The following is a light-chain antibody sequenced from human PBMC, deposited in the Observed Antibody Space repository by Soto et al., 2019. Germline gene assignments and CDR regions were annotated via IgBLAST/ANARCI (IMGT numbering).Light chain of an antibody. V-gene: IGLV2-14*01. J-gene: IGLJ3*02. CDR2: EVS. CDR3: TSYSRYSVLV. Sequence: QSALTQPASVSGSPGHSITRSGTGTSSDIGGYKYVSWYQQYPGKAPKLMIFEVSNRPSGVSNRFSGSNSGNTASLTISGLQAEDEADYYCTSYSRYSVLVFGGGTKATVL. CDR1: SSDIGGYKY.